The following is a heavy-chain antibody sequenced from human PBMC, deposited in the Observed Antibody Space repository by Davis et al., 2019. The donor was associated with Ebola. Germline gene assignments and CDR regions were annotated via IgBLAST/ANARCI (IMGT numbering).Heavy chain of an antibody. J-gene: IGHJ6*02. CDR2: IKQDGSAK. Sequence: PGGSLRLSCAASGFTFSSYWMSWVRQAPGKGLEWVANIKQDGSAKYYVDSVKGRFTISRDNAKNSLYLQMNSLRAEDTAVYYCARDEPMGLELYYYYGMDVWGQGTTVTVSS. V-gene: IGHV3-7*03. CDR1: GFTFSSYW. D-gene: IGHD1-7*01. CDR3: ARDEPMGLELYYYYGMDV.